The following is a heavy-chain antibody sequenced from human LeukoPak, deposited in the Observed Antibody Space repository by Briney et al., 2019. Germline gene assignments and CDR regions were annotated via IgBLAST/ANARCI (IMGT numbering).Heavy chain of an antibody. V-gene: IGHV3-30*04. Sequence: LSLTCDVSGGSITNDNWWSWVRQAPGKGLDWLAVISFDGSNKYYADSVKGRFTISRDNSKNTLYLQMNSLRPEDTALYYCARGLGYGGNSLPDYWGQGTLVTVSS. D-gene: IGHD4-23*01. CDR3: ARGLGYGGNSLPDY. CDR1: GGSITNDN. CDR2: ISFDGSNK. J-gene: IGHJ4*02.